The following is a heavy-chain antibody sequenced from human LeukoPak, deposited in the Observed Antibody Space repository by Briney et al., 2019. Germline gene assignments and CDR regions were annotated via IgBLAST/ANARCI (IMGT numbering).Heavy chain of an antibody. D-gene: IGHD3-10*01. V-gene: IGHV7-4-1*02. CDR2: INTNTGNP. CDR3: ARKGITMVRGGGYNWFDP. Sequence: ASVKVSCKASGYTFTSYAMNWVRQAPGQGLEWMGWINTNTGNPTYAQGFTGRFVFSLDTSVSTAYLQISSLKAEDTAVYYCARKGITMVRGGGYNWFDPWGQGTLVTVSS. CDR1: GYTFTSYA. J-gene: IGHJ5*02.